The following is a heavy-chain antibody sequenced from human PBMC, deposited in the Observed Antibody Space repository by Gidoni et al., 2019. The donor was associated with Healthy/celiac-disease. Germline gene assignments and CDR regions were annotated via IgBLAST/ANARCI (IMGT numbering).Heavy chain of an antibody. Sequence: QVQLQQWGAGLLKPSETLSLTCAVYGGSFSGYYWSWIRQPPGKGLEWIGEINHSGSTNYNPSLKSRVTISVDTSKNQFSLKLSSVTAADTAVYYCARDVADSSSTWGQGTLVTVSS. CDR2: INHSGST. CDR1: GGSFSGYY. V-gene: IGHV4-34*01. CDR3: ARDVADSSST. J-gene: IGHJ5*02. D-gene: IGHD2-2*01.